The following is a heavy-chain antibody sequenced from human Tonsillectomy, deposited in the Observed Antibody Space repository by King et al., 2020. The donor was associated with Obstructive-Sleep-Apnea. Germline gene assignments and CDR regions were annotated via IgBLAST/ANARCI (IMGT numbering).Heavy chain of an antibody. CDR3: AREYYYDSSGYPSLGY. CDR1: GFTFSSYG. CDR2: IWYDGSNK. D-gene: IGHD3-22*01. Sequence: VQLVESGGGVVQPGRSLRLSCAASGFTFSSYGMHWVRQAPGKGLEWVAVIWYDGSNKYYADSVKGRFTISRDNSKNTLYLQMNSLRAEDTAVYYCAREYYYDSSGYPSLGYWGQGTLVTVSS. V-gene: IGHV3-33*01. J-gene: IGHJ4*02.